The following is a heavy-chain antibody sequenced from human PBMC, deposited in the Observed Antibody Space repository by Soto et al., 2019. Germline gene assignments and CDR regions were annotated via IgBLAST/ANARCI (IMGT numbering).Heavy chain of an antibody. D-gene: IGHD1-7*01. V-gene: IGHV3-66*01. Sequence: GGALRLSCAASGFTVSSNYMSWVRQAPGKGLEWVSVSYSGGRTYYADSVKGRFTISRDNSKNTLYLQMHSMRDEDRAVYYCARGKELDYYGMDVWGQGPTVTVS. CDR2: SYSGGRT. CDR1: GFTVSSNY. J-gene: IGHJ6*02. CDR3: ARGKELDYYGMDV.